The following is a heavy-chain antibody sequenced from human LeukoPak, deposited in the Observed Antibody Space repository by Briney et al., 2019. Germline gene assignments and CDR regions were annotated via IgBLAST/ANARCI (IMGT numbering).Heavy chain of an antibody. J-gene: IGHJ4*02. CDR2: ISSSSSYI. Sequence: PGGSPRLSCAASGFTFSSYSMNWVRQAPGKGLEWVSSISSSSSYIYYADSVKGRFTISRDNAKNSLYLQMNSLRAEDTAVYYCAREYYDFWSGYYPPYYFDYWGQGTLVTVSS. V-gene: IGHV3-21*01. CDR1: GFTFSSYS. D-gene: IGHD3-3*01. CDR3: AREYYDFWSGYYPPYYFDY.